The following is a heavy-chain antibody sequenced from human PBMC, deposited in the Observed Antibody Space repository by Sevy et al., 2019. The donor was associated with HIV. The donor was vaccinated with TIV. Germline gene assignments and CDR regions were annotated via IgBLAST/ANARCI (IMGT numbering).Heavy chain of an antibody. J-gene: IGHJ3*02. Sequence: SETLSLTCAVSGGSISSGGYYWSWIRQHPGKGLEWIGYIYYSRSTYYDPSLKSRVTISVDTSKNQFSLKLSSVTAADTAVYYCARIDPTPHAFDIWGQGTMVTVSS. V-gene: IGHV4-31*11. CDR1: GGSISSGGYY. CDR3: ARIDPTPHAFDI. CDR2: IYYSRST.